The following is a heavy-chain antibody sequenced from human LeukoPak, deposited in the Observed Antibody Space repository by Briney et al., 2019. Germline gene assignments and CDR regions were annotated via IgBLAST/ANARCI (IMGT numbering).Heavy chain of an antibody. Sequence: GGSLRLSCAASGFTFSNYGMHWVRQAPGKGLEWVAVIWFDGSYKYYADSVKGRFTISRDNSKNTLYLQVNSLSAEDTAVYYCARGKEQQLYAFDIWGQGTMVTVSS. CDR2: IWFDGSYK. D-gene: IGHD6-13*01. CDR3: ARGKEQQLYAFDI. V-gene: IGHV3-33*01. J-gene: IGHJ3*02. CDR1: GFTFSNYG.